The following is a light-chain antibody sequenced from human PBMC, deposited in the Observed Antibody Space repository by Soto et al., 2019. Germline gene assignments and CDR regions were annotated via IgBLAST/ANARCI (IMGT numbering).Light chain of an antibody. V-gene: IGKV1-39*01. J-gene: IGKJ3*01. CDR2: AAS. CDR3: QQSYSTPFT. CDR1: QSISSY. Sequence: DIQMTQSPSSLSASVGDRVTITCRASQSISSYLNWYQQKPGKAPKLLIYAASSLKSGVPSRFSGSGSRTDFTLTISSLQHDDFATYYCQQSYSTPFTFGPGTKVDIK.